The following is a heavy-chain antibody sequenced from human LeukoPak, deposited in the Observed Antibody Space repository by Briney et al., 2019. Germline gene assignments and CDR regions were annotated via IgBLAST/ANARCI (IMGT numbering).Heavy chain of an antibody. J-gene: IGHJ4*02. V-gene: IGHV3-23*01. CDR2: ISGSTGST. CDR3: AKDLDTVTLDY. D-gene: IGHD4-17*01. Sequence: GGSLRLSCAASGFTFSNYAMNWVRQAPGKGLEWVSLISGSTGSTYYADSVKGRFSISRDNSKNTVYLQMNSLRAEDTAVYYCAKDLDTVTLDYWGQGTLVTVSS. CDR1: GFTFSNYA.